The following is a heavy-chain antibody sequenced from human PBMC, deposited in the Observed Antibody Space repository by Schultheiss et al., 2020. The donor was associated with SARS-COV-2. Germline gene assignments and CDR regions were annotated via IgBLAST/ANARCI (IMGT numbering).Heavy chain of an antibody. Sequence: SETLSLTCTVSGGSISSGSYYWSWIRQPAGKGLEWIGRIYTSGSTNYNPSLKSRVTMSVDTSKNQFSLKLSSVTAADTAVYYCARDHTTAGGYYYYYYGMDVWGQGTTVTVSS. D-gene: IGHD5-12*01. CDR2: IYTSGST. CDR3: ARDHTTAGGYYYYYYGMDV. CDR1: GGSISSGSYY. J-gene: IGHJ6*02. V-gene: IGHV4-61*02.